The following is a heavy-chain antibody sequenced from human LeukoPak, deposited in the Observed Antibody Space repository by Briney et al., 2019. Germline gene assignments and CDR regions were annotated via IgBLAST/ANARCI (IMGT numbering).Heavy chain of an antibody. V-gene: IGHV4-59*01. Sequence: PSETLSLTCTVSGGSISNYYWSWIRQPPGKGLEWIGYSGGTNYNPSLKSRVTISVDTSKSRFSPRLSSVTAADTAVYFCARVDSSSWSSHGMDVWGQGTTVTVSS. CDR3: ARVDSSSWSSHGMDV. J-gene: IGHJ6*02. D-gene: IGHD6-13*01. CDR1: GGSISNYY. CDR2: SGGT.